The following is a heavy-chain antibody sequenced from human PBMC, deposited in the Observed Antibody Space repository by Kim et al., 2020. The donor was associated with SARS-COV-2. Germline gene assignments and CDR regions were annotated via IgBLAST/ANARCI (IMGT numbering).Heavy chain of an antibody. V-gene: IGHV3-33*01. D-gene: IGHD5-12*01. CDR1: GFTFSNHA. J-gene: IGHJ4*02. CDR2: IWYDGSSK. Sequence: GGSLRLSCAASGFTFSNHAMHWVRQAPGKGLEWVAVIWYDGSSKNYADSVKGRFTISRDNSKNTLYLQMNSLRAEDTAVYYCARDLDIELSGVDHWGQGTLVTVSS. CDR3: ARDLDIELSGVDH.